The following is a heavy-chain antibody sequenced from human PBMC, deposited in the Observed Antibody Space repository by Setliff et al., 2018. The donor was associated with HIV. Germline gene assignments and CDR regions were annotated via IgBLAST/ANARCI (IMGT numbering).Heavy chain of an antibody. CDR1: GYTLSELS. CDR2: FDPQDGET. V-gene: IGHV1-24*01. Sequence: ASVKVSCKVYGYTLSELSIHWVRQAPGKGLEWMGYFDPQDGETVYAQKFQGRVTLTEDTSTGTAYMELSSLRSEDTAIYYCARALGISSDSNRFDYWGQGTLVTVSS. D-gene: IGHD3-22*01. CDR3: ARALGISSDSNRFDY. J-gene: IGHJ4*02.